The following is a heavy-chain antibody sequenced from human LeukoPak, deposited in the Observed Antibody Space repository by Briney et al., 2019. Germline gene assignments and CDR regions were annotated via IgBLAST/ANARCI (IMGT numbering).Heavy chain of an antibody. J-gene: IGHJ4*02. CDR3: ARDVGRQWLVFYFDY. CDR2: ISGSGGST. CDR1: TFSFSNYA. V-gene: IGHV3-23*01. Sequence: GGSLRLSCAASTFSFSNYAMSWVRQAPGKGLEWVSGISGSGGSTYYADSVKGRFTISRDNSKNTLYLQMNSLRAEDTAVYYCARDVGRQWLVFYFDYWGQGTLVTVSS. D-gene: IGHD6-19*01.